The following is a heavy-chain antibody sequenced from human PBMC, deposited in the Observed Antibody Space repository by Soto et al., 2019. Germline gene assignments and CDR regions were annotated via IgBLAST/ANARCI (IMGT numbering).Heavy chain of an antibody. CDR3: ARVKGGTTRRAFDS. CDR1: GDSISSGGYY. CDR2: IYDNGGA. Sequence: QVQLQESGPGLVKPSQTLSLTCTVSGDSISSGGYYWSWIRQNPGKGLEWSGYIYDNGGAYYSPSLKGRVVISVDRSENQFSLRLSSVTAADTAVYYCARVKGGTTRRAFDSWGQGTLVTVSS. D-gene: IGHD1-7*01. V-gene: IGHV4-31*03. J-gene: IGHJ4*02.